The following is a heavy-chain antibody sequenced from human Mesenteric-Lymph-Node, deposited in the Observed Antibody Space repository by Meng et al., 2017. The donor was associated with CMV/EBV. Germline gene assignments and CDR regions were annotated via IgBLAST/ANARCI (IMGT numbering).Heavy chain of an antibody. CDR2: IYYSGST. CDR1: GGSLSSSSYY. Sequence: QLQLQESGPGLGKHSETLSLTCTVSGGSLSSSSYYWGWIRQPPGKGLEWIGSIYYSGSTYYNPSLKSRVTISVDTSKNQFSLKLSSVTAADTAEYYCARPHYYGSGSSPWFDPWGQGTLVTVSS. D-gene: IGHD3-10*01. J-gene: IGHJ5*02. V-gene: IGHV4-39*01. CDR3: ARPHYYGSGSSPWFDP.